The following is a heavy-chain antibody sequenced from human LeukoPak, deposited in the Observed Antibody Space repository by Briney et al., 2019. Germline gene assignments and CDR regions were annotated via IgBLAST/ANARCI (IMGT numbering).Heavy chain of an antibody. V-gene: IGHV4-4*07. CDR1: GGSISSYY. D-gene: IGHD4-23*01. Sequence: PSETLSLTCTVSGGSISSYYWSWIRQPAGKGLEWIGRIYTSGSTNYNPSLKSRVTMSVDTSKNQFSLKLSSVTAADTAVYYCARGSTVARGVYFDYWGQGTLVTVSS. CDR2: IYTSGST. J-gene: IGHJ4*02. CDR3: ARGSTVARGVYFDY.